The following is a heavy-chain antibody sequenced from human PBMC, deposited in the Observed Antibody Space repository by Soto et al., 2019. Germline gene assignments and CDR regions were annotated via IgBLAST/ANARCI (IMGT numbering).Heavy chain of an antibody. Sequence: EVQLLESGGGLVQPGGSLRLSCAASGFTFSSYAMSWVRQAPGKGLEWFSGISGSGGSAYYADSVKGRFTISRDNSKNTLYLQMSSLRVDDTAVYYCAKAEDDYGDQDHFDFWGQGTLVTVSS. J-gene: IGHJ4*02. CDR3: AKAEDDYGDQDHFDF. V-gene: IGHV3-23*01. D-gene: IGHD4-17*01. CDR1: GFTFSSYA. CDR2: ISGSGGSA.